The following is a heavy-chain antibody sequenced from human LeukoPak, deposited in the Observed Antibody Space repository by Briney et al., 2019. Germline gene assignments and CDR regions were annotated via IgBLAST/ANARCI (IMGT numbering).Heavy chain of an antibody. CDR1: GGSISSSSYY. J-gene: IGHJ4*02. CDR3: ARLTNYDFWSGYYRTFDY. Sequence: SETLCLTCTVSGGSISSSSYYWGWIRQPPGKGLEWIGSIYYSGSTYYNPSLKSRVTISVDTSKNQFSLKLSSVTAADTTVYYCARLTNYDFWSGYYRTFDYWGQGTLVTVSS. CDR2: IYYSGST. D-gene: IGHD3-3*01. V-gene: IGHV4-39*01.